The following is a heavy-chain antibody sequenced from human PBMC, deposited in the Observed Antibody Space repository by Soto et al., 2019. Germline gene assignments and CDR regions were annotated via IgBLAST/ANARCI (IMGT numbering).Heavy chain of an antibody. CDR1: GFTFSSYA. CDR3: AKDEYYYSRSGYYIFDS. Sequence: VGSLRLSCAASGFTFSSYAMSWVRQAPGKGLEWVSAISGSGGSTYYADSVKGRFTISRDNSKKTLYLQMNSLRPEDTALYYCAKDEYYYSRSGYYIFDSWGQGTLVTVSS. CDR2: ISGSGGST. V-gene: IGHV3-23*01. D-gene: IGHD3-22*01. J-gene: IGHJ4*02.